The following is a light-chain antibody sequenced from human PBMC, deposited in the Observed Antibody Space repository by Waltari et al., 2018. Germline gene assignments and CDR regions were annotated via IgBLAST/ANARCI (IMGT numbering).Light chain of an antibody. Sequence: QSALTQPPSASGSPGQSVTISCTGTSSDIGAYNYVSWYQMHPGKAPKLLIYEVSNGPSGVPDRVSGSKSGNTASLTVSGLQAEDEAEYFCASYAGNNNYVFGSGTKVTVL. CDR2: EVS. J-gene: IGLJ1*01. V-gene: IGLV2-8*01. CDR1: SSDIGAYNY. CDR3: ASYAGNNNYV.